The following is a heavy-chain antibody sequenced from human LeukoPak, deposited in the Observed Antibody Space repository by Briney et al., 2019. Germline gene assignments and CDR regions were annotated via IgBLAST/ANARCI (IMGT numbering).Heavy chain of an antibody. CDR2: IYTNGNT. D-gene: IGHD3-10*01. CDR3: ARSGTYYNNWFDP. V-gene: IGHV4-61*09. Sequence: SETLSLTCTVSGGSISIGSYYWSWIRRPAGKGLEWIGHIYTNGNTNFNPSLQSRVTISVDTSKNQFSLNLNSVTAADTAVYYCARSGTYYNNWFDPWAREPWSSSPQ. J-gene: IGHJ5*02. CDR1: GGSISIGSYY.